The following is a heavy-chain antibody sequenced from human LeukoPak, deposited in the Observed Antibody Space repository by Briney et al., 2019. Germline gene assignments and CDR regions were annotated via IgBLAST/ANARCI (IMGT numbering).Heavy chain of an antibody. D-gene: IGHD5-18*01. J-gene: IGHJ4*02. V-gene: IGHV4-39*07. CDR1: GGSISSSSYY. Sequence: SETLSLACTVSGGSISSSSYYWGWIRQPPGKGLEWIGSIYYSGSTYYNPSLKSRVTISVDTSKNQFSLKLSSVTAADTAVYYCARGGGIQLWLLWGQGTLVTVSS. CDR3: ARGGGIQLWLL. CDR2: IYYSGST.